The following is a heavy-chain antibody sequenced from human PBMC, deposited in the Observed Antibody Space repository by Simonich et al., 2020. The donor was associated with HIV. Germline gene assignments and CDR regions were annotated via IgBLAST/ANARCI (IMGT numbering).Heavy chain of an antibody. V-gene: IGHV4-34*01. D-gene: IGHD2-2*01. CDR1: GGSFWGYY. CDR2: INQSGNT. CDR3: ARGFYQRLYYFDY. Sequence: QVQLQQWGAGLLKPSETLSLTCAVYGGSFWGYYWRGIRQPPRKGLEWIGEINQSGNTNNNPSLKSRVTISVDTSKNQCSLKLSSVTAADTAVYYCARGFYQRLYYFDYWGQGTLVTVSS. J-gene: IGHJ4*02.